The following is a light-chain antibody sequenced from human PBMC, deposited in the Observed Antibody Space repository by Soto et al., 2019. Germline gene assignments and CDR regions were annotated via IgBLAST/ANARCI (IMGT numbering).Light chain of an antibody. CDR1: SNDVGSYYL. Sequence: QSALTQPASVSGSPGQSITISCSGTSNDVGSYYLVSWYQQHPGKAPKLMIYEGNKRPSGVSNRFSGSKSGNTASLTISGLQAEDEAYYYCCSYAGRSTPYVFGTGTQMTVL. V-gene: IGLV2-23*01. CDR2: EGN. J-gene: IGLJ1*01. CDR3: CSYAGRSTPYV.